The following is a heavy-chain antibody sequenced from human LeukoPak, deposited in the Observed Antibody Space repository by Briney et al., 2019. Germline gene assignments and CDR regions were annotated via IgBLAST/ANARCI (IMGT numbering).Heavy chain of an antibody. Sequence: ASVKVSCKASGYTFTGYYMHWVRQAPGQGLEWMGWINPNSGGTNYAQKFQGRVTMTRDTSISTAYMELSRLRSDDTAVYYCARDPKATVTSLYYYYYMDVWGKGTTVTVSS. D-gene: IGHD4-11*01. CDR3: ARDPKATVTSLYYYYYMDV. CDR1: GYTFTGYY. CDR2: INPNSGGT. J-gene: IGHJ6*03. V-gene: IGHV1-2*02.